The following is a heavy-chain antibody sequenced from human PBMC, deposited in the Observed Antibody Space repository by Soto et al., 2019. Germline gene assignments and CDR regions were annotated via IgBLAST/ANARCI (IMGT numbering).Heavy chain of an antibody. CDR1: GFTFSSYA. Sequence: GGSLRLSCAASGFTFSSYAMSWVRQAPGKGLEWVSAISGSGGSTYYADSVKGRFTISRGNSKNTLYLQMNSLRAEDTAVYYCAKNIVVVPAAMSGFDYWGKGTMVTVSS. V-gene: IGHV3-23*01. CDR2: ISGSGGST. CDR3: AKNIVVVPAAMSGFDY. D-gene: IGHD2-2*01. J-gene: IGHJ4*02.